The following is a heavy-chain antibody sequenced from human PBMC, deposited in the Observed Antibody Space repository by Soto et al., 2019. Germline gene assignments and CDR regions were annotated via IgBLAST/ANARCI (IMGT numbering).Heavy chain of an antibody. J-gene: IGHJ5*02. CDR2: IWYYGTTK. CDR3: ARDVDRTSHINWFEP. Sequence: PGGSLRLSCEVYGFSLSEYGMHWVRQAPGKGLEWVAVIWYYGTTKNYGDSVKGRFTISRDTSKNTVYLQMDSLNVEDTAVYYCARDVDRTSHINWFEPWGQGVMVTVSS. V-gene: IGHV3-33*01. CDR1: GFSLSEYG. D-gene: IGHD5-12*01.